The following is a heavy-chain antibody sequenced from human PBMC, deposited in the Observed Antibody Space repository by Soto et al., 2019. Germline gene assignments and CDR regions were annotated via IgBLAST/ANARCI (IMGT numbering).Heavy chain of an antibody. CDR3: VRDRSWSCSTGSCNSFDP. CDR1: GFTFTNYG. CDR2: TGAYSGDT. Sequence: QVQLMQSGPEVKKPGASVKVSCKASGFTFTNYGISWVRQAPGQGLEWMGWTGAYSGDTNYAQQFQGRVTMTRDTSTNIAYMELRSLRSDDTAVYYCVRDRSWSCSTGSCNSFDPWGQGTLVTVSS. J-gene: IGHJ5*02. V-gene: IGHV1-18*01. D-gene: IGHD2-2*01.